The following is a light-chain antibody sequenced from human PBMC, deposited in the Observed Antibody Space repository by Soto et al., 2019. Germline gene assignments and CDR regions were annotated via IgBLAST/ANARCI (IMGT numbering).Light chain of an antibody. V-gene: IGKV3-11*01. CDR2: DAS. CDR3: QQRSNWPPFT. Sequence: EIVLTQSPSTLSSSPWERATLSCMASQSVSSYLAWYQQKPGQAPRLLIYDASNRATGIPARFSGSGSGTDFTLTISSLEPEDFAVYYCQQRSNWPPFTFGQGTRLEI. J-gene: IGKJ5*01. CDR1: QSVSSY.